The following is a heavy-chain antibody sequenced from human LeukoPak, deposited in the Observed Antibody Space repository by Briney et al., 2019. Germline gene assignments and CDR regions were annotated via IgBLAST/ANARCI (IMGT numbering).Heavy chain of an antibody. CDR1: AGSISSYY. Sequence: SETLSLTCTVSAGSISSYYWSWIRQPPGKGLEWIGYIYYSGSTNYNPSLKSRVTISVDTSKNQFSLKLSSVTAADTAVYYCARDNGFLGPIAFDIWGQGTMVTVSS. V-gene: IGHV4-59*01. CDR2: IYYSGST. CDR3: ARDNGFLGPIAFDI. J-gene: IGHJ3*02. D-gene: IGHD3-3*01.